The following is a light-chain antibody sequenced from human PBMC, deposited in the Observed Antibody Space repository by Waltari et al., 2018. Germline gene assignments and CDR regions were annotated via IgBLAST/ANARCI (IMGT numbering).Light chain of an antibody. V-gene: IGLV3-21*02. CDR3: QVWDSSSDRPV. CDR1: NIGGKT. CDR2: DDY. Sequence: SYVLTQPPSVSVAPGQTATITCGGNNIGGKTVHWYQQKPGQAPVLVVYDDYYRPSGSPGRFSGSNSGNTAALTISWVEAGDEADYYCQVWDSSSDRPVFGGGTKVFVL. J-gene: IGLJ3*02.